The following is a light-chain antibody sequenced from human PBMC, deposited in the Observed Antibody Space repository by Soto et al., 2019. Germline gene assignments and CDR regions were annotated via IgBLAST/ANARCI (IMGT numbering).Light chain of an antibody. J-gene: IGKJ1*01. CDR1: QSITTN. CDR3: QQYNDWPPKRT. Sequence: EVVMTQSPVTLSVSPGERDTLSCRASQSITTNLAWYHQKPGQAPRLLIYGASTRATGVPARFSGSGSGTQFTLTISSLQSEDFALYYCQQYNDWPPKRTFGQGTRVDFK. CDR2: GAS. V-gene: IGKV3-15*01.